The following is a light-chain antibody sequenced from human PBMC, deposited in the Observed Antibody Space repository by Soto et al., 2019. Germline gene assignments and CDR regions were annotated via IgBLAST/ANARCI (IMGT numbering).Light chain of an antibody. CDR3: QSYDSSLSGSYV. CDR1: GSNIGAGYD. CDR2: DNT. Sequence: QSVLTQPPSVSGAPGQRITISCTGSGSNIGAGYDVHWYQQLPGTAPKLLIYDNTNRPSGVPDRFSGSKSGTSASLAITGLQAEDEADYYCQSYDSSLSGSYVFGTGTKVTVL. V-gene: IGLV1-40*01. J-gene: IGLJ1*01.